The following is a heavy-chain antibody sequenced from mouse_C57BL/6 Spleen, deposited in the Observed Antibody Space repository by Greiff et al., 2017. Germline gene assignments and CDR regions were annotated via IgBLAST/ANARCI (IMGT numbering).Heavy chain of an antibody. CDR2: INPNNGGT. Sequence: QVHVQQPGAELVKPGASVKISCKASGYTFTDYSMHWVKQRPGQGLEWIGGINPNNGGTMYNEKFKGKATLTVDKSSSTAYMELSSLTSEDSAVYYCARRVYCYAMDYWGQGTSVTVSS. CDR1: GYTFTDYS. V-gene: IGHV1-62-3*01. CDR3: ARRVYCYAMDY. J-gene: IGHJ4*01.